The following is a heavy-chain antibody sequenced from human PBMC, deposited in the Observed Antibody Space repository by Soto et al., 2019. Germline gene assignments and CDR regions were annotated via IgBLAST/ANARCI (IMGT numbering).Heavy chain of an antibody. V-gene: IGHV3-23*01. J-gene: IGHJ4*02. D-gene: IGHD4-4*01. CDR3: ARVASDYINSVDH. Sequence: EVQLLESGGGLVQPGGSLRLSCAASGFTFNAYAMTWVRQAPGKGLEWVSAIGGSGGNRYYAASVRGRFTISRDNSKDTVDLQMNSLRVEDTAVYYCARVASDYINSVDHWGQGIPVSVSS. CDR1: GFTFNAYA. CDR2: IGGSGGNR.